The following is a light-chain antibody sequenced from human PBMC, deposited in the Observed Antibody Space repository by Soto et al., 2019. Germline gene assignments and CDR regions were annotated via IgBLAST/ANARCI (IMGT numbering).Light chain of an antibody. CDR2: EVT. V-gene: IGLV2-23*02. CDR1: SSDVGSYNL. J-gene: IGLJ1*01. CDR3: CSYAGSSTFYV. Sequence: QSVLTQPAYESGSPGQPITINCTGTSSDVGSYNLVSWYQQHPGKAPKLMIYEVTKWPSGVSNRFSGSKSGNTASLTISGLQAEDEADYYCCSYAGSSTFYVFGTGTKVTVL.